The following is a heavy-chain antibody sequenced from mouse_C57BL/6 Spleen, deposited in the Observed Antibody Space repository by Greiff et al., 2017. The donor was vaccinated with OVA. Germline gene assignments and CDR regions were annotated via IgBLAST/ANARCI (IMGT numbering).Heavy chain of an antibody. V-gene: IGHV1-50*01. D-gene: IGHD3-2*02. CDR2: IDPSDSYT. CDR3: ARSRQIRLHFDD. Sequence: QVQLQQPGAELVKPGASVKLSCKASGYTFTSYWMQWVKQRPGQGLEWIGEIDPSDSYTNYNQKFKGKATLTVDTSSSTAYMQRSSLTSEDSAVYYCARSRQIRLHFDDWGQGTTLTVSS. J-gene: IGHJ2*01. CDR1: GYTFTSYW.